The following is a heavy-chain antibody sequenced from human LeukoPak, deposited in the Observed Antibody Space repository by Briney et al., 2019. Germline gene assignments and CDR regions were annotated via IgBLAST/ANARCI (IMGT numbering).Heavy chain of an antibody. J-gene: IGHJ4*02. V-gene: IGHV4-59*08. CDR3: ARQASCSGTNCYPFDY. Sequence: SETLSLTCTVSGGSISSYYWSWIRQPPGKGLEWIGYIYYSGSTTYNPSLKTRVTISLGTSKNQFSLKLSSVTAADTAVYYCARQASCSGTNCYPFDYWGQGTLVTVSS. CDR2: IYYSGST. CDR1: GGSISSYY. D-gene: IGHD2-2*01.